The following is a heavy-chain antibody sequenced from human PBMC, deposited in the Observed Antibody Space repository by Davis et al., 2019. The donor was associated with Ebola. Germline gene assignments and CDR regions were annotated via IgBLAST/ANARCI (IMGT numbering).Heavy chain of an antibody. CDR3: ARDPSGSYYDAFDI. Sequence: GESLKISCAASGFTFSSYGMHWVRPAPGKGLEGGAVIWYDGSNKYYADSVKGRFTISRDNSKNTLYLQMNSLRAEETAVYYCARDPSGSYYDAFDIWGQGTMVTVSS. J-gene: IGHJ3*02. CDR1: GFTFSSYG. D-gene: IGHD1-26*01. V-gene: IGHV3-30*19. CDR2: IWYDGSNK.